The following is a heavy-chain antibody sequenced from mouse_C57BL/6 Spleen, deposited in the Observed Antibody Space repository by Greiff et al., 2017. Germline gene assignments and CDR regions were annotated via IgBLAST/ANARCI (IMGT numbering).Heavy chain of an antibody. D-gene: IGHD2-3*01. Sequence: EVMLVESGGGLVKPGGSLKLSCAASGFTFSSYAMSWVRQTPEKRLEWVATISDGGSYTYYPDNVKGRFTISRDNAKNNLYLQMSHLKSEDTAMYYCARANDGYYIAYWGQGTLVTVSA. CDR1: GFTFSSYA. V-gene: IGHV5-4*03. CDR2: ISDGGSYT. CDR3: ARANDGYYIAY. J-gene: IGHJ3*01.